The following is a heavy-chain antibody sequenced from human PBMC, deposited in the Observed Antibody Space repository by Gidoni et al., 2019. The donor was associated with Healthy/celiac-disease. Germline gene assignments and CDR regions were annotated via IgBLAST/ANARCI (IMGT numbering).Heavy chain of an antibody. CDR1: GFTFSSYS. V-gene: IGHV3-21*01. D-gene: IGHD3-3*01. CDR3: ARDYFPVFGVVTPPGWFDP. CDR2: ISSSSSYI. J-gene: IGHJ5*02. Sequence: EVQLVESGGGLVKPGGSLRLSCAASGFTFSSYSMTWVRQAPGKGLEWVSSISSSSSYIYYADSVKGRFTISRDNAKNSLYLQMNSLRAEDTAVYYCARDYFPVFGVVTPPGWFDPWGQGTLVTVSS.